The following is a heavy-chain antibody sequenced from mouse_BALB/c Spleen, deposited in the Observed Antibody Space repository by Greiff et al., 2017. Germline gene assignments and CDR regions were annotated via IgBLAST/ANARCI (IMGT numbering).Heavy chain of an antibody. CDR1: GFAFSSYD. CDR2: ISSGGGST. V-gene: IGHV5-12-1*01. J-gene: IGHJ2*01. CDR3: ARHGPLTTVDY. Sequence: DVKLVESGGGLVKPGGSLKLSCAASGFAFSSYDMSWVRQTPEKRLEWVAYISSGGGSTYYPDTVKGRFTISRDNAKNTLYLQMSSLKSEDTAMYYCARHGPLTTVDYWGQGTTLTVSS. D-gene: IGHD1-1*01.